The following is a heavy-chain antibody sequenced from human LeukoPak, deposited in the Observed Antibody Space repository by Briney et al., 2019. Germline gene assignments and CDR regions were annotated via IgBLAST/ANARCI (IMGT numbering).Heavy chain of an antibody. CDR2: INSDGSST. D-gene: IGHD2-8*02. CDR1: GFTFSSYW. V-gene: IGHV3-74*01. CDR3: ARGLLSTGVIHDAFDI. Sequence: PGGSLGLSCAASGFTFSSYWMHWVRQAPGKGLVWVSRINSDGSSTSYADSVKGRFAISRDNAKNTLYLQMNSLRAEDTAVYYCARGLLSTGVIHDAFDIWGQGTMVTVSS. J-gene: IGHJ3*02.